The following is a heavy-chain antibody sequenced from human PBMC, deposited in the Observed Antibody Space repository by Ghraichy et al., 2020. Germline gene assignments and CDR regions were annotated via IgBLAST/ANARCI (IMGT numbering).Heavy chain of an antibody. Sequence: SETLSLTCTVSGGSISNTHYYWGWIRQPPGKGLEWIGSMYYSWATYDNPSLKSRVTISVDTSKNQFSLKLSSVTAADTAVYYCASAPYDSTWDAFDYWGQGTLVTVSS. CDR1: GGSISNTHYY. CDR3: ASAPYDSTWDAFDY. V-gene: IGHV4-39*01. CDR2: MYYSWAT. J-gene: IGHJ4*02. D-gene: IGHD6-13*01.